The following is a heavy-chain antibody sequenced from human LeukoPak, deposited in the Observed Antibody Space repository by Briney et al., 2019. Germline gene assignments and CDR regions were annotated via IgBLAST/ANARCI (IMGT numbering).Heavy chain of an antibody. Sequence: GALRLSCAASGFTVRSNYMTRVRPAPGKGLEWVSLIYSGGSAYYEDSVKGRFTISRDNSKNTLYLQMNSLRAEDTAVYYCARVPDATYFDYWGQGTLVTVSS. V-gene: IGHV3-66*01. CDR1: GFTVRSNY. CDR3: ARVPDATYFDY. J-gene: IGHJ4*02. CDR2: IYSGGSA.